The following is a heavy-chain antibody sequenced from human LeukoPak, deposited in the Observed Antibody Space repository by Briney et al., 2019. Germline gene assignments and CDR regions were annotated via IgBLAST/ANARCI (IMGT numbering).Heavy chain of an antibody. Sequence: PGRSLRLSCAASGFTFDDYAMHWVRQAPGKGLEWVSGISWNSGSIGYADSVKGRFTISRDNSKNTLYLQMGSLRAEDMAVYYCARVRSWGSYYWFDPWGQGTLVTVSS. J-gene: IGHJ5*02. CDR2: ISWNSGSI. D-gene: IGHD1-26*01. CDR1: GFTFDDYA. V-gene: IGHV3-9*03. CDR3: ARVRSWGSYYWFDP.